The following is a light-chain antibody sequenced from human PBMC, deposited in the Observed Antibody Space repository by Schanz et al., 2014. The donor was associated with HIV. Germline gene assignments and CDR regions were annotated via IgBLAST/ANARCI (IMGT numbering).Light chain of an antibody. V-gene: IGLV2-23*02. CDR2: EVS. CDR1: SSDVGSYNL. CDR3: CSYAGTSTFVV. J-gene: IGLJ2*01. Sequence: QSALTQPASVSGSPGQSITISCTGNSSDVGSYNLPPWYQQHPGKAPKLMIYEVSKRPSGVSNRFSGSKSGNTASLTFSGLQAEDEADYYCCSYAGTSTFVVFGGGTKLTVL.